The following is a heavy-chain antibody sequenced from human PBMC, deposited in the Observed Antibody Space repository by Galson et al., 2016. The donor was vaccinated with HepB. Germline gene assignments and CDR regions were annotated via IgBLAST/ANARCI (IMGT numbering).Heavy chain of an antibody. D-gene: IGHD3-16*01. CDR1: GFTFSSYA. V-gene: IGHV3-30*18. Sequence: SLRLSCAVSGFTFSSYAMHWVRRAPGMGLEWVSFISNDGNSVHYGDSVKGRFTVSRDNSNNTLFLQMISLRPEDSAVYFCVKDPSSTALINLEQWGQGTLVTVSS. J-gene: IGHJ4*02. CDR2: ISNDGNSV. CDR3: VKDPSSTALINLEQ.